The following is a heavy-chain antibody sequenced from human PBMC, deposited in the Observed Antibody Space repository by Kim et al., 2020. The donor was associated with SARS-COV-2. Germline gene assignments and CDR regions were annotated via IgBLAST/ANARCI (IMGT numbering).Heavy chain of an antibody. J-gene: IGHJ6*02. V-gene: IGHV4-39*01. CDR3: ARPKQQYGMDV. D-gene: IGHD6-13*01. Sequence: SETLSLTCTVSGGSISSSSYYWGWIRQPPGKGLEWIGSIYYSGSTYYNPSLKSRVTISVDTSKNQFSLKLSSVTAADTAVYYCARPKQQYGMDVWGQGTTVTVSS. CDR2: IYYSGST. CDR1: GGSISSSSYY.